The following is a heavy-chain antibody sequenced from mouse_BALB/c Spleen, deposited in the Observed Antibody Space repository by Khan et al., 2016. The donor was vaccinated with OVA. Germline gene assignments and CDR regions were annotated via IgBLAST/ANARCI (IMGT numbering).Heavy chain of an antibody. CDR3: TRGGYSSFAY. Sequence: EVQLQQSGTVLARPGASVKMSCKASGYTFTSYLIHWVKQRPGQGLEWIGDIFPGNNDTRYNQQFKDKAKLTAGTSASTAYMDLSSLTNEDSAGYYCTRGGYSSFAYWGQGTLVTVSA. CDR1: GYTFTSYL. CDR2: IFPGNNDT. D-gene: IGHD1-3*01. V-gene: IGHV1-5*01. J-gene: IGHJ3*01.